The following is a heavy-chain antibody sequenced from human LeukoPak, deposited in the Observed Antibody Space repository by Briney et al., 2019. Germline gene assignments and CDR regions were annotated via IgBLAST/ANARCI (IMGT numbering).Heavy chain of an antibody. CDR3: VGFRATAGLY. CDR2: ITSNGGSA. CDR1: GFTFSSYA. J-gene: IGHJ4*02. D-gene: IGHD6-13*01. V-gene: IGHV3-64D*06. Sequence: PGGSLRLSCSASGFTFSSYAMYWVRQAPGKGLEYVSAITSNGGSAYYADSVKGRFTISRDNSRNTLYLQMSSLRADDTAVYHCVGFRATAGLYWGQGTLVTVSS.